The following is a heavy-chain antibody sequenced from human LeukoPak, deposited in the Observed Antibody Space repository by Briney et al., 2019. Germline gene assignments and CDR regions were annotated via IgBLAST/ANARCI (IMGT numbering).Heavy chain of an antibody. D-gene: IGHD3-22*01. CDR3: ATNYYDSSGYYGGD. J-gene: IGHJ4*02. V-gene: IGHV3-21*01. CDR2: ISSSSSYI. CDR1: GFTFSSYS. Sequence: GGSLRLSCAASGFTFSSYSMKWVRQAPGKGLEWVSSISSSSSYIYYADSVKGRFTISRDNAKNSLYLQMNSLRAEDTAVYYCATNYYDSSGYYGGDWGQGTLVTVSS.